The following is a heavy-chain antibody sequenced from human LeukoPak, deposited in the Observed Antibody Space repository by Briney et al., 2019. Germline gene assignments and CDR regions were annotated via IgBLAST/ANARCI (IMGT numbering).Heavy chain of an antibody. CDR2: IYYSGST. V-gene: IGHV4-59*01. J-gene: IGHJ4*02. D-gene: IGHD4-17*01. CDR3: ARVRVTTGYFDY. CDR1: GGSISSYY. Sequence: PSETLSLTCTVSGGSISSYYWSWIRQPPGKGLEWIGYIYYSGSTNYNPSLKSRVIISVDTSKNQFSLKLSSVTAADTAVYYCARVRVTTGYFDYWGQGTLVTVSS.